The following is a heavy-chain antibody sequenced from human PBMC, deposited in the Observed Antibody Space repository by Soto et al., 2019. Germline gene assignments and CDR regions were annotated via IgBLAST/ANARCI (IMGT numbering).Heavy chain of an antibody. CDR3: ARGSYLRDHYYYYGMDV. D-gene: IGHD2-2*01. V-gene: IGHV4-34*01. CDR1: GGSFSGYY. Sequence: SETLSLTCAVYGGSFSGYYWSWIRQPPGKGLEWIGEINHSGSTNYNPSLKSRVTISVDTSKNQFSLKLSSVTAADTAVYYCARGSYLRDHYYYYGMDVWGQGTTVTVYS. J-gene: IGHJ6*02. CDR2: INHSGST.